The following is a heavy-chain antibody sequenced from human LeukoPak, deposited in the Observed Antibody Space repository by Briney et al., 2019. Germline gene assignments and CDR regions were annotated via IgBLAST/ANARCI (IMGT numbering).Heavy chain of an antibody. CDR3: ARCYTVYDSWSGYYSSHYYYMDV. CDR1: GGSFSGYY. V-gene: IGHV4-34*01. Sequence: SETLSLTCAVYGGSFSGYYWSWIRQPPGKGLEWIGEINHSGSTNYNPSLKSRVTISVDTSKNQFSLKLSSVTAADTAVYYCARCYTVYDSWSGYYSSHYYYMDVWGKGTTVTVSS. D-gene: IGHD3-3*01. CDR2: INHSGST. J-gene: IGHJ6*03.